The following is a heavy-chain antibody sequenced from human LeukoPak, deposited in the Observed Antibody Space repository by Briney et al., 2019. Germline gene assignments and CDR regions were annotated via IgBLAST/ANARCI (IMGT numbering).Heavy chain of an antibody. V-gene: IGHV4-59*08. CDR1: GGSFSSYF. J-gene: IGHJ4*02. D-gene: IGHD1-7*01. CDR2: IYYSGST. Sequence: PSETLSLTCTVSGGSFSSYFWSWIRQPPGKGLEWIGYIYYSGSTHCNSSLKSRVTISVDTSKNQFSLKLSSVTAADTAVYYCARVWNYRFDYWGQGTLVTVSS. CDR3: ARVWNYRFDY.